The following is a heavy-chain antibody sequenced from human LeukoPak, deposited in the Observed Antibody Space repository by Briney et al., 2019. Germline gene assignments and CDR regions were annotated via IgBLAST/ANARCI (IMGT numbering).Heavy chain of an antibody. CDR3: ARGVQLERHMDY. V-gene: IGHV1-69*13. CDR1: GGTFSSYA. Sequence: SVKVSCKAAGGTFSSYAISWVRQAPGQGLEWMGGIIPIFGTANYAQKFQGRVTITADESTSTAYMELSSLRSEDTAVYYCARGVQLERHMDYWGQGTLVTVSS. J-gene: IGHJ4*02. CDR2: IIPIFGTA. D-gene: IGHD1-1*01.